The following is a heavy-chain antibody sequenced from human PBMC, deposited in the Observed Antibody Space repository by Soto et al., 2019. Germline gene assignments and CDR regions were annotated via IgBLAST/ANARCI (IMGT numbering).Heavy chain of an antibody. J-gene: IGHJ6*02. CDR2: INSDGSST. D-gene: IGHD3-22*01. CDR3: ARDNGEYYYDSSGYLYYYYGMDV. Sequence: GGSLRLSCAASGFTFSSYWMHWVRQAPGKGLVWVSRINSDGSSTSYADSVKGRFTISRDNAKNTLYLQMNSLRAEDTAVYYCARDNGEYYYDSSGYLYYYYGMDVWGQGTTVTVSS. V-gene: IGHV3-74*01. CDR1: GFTFSSYW.